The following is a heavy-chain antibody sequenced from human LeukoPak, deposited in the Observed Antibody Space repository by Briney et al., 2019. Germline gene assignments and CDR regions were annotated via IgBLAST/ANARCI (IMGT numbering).Heavy chain of an antibody. CDR1: GFTFSSYS. J-gene: IGHJ4*02. CDR2: ISGSGGST. Sequence: GGSLRLSCAASGFTFSSYSMNWVRQAPGKGLEWVSTISGSGGSTYYADSVKGRFTISRDNSKNTLYLQMNSLRAEDTAVYYCARGKAVAGHTEDYWGQGTLVTVSS. D-gene: IGHD6-19*01. V-gene: IGHV3-23*01. CDR3: ARGKAVAGHTEDY.